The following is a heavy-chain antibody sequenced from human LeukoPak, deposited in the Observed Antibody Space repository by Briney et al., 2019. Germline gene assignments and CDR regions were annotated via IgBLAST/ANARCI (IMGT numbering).Heavy chain of an antibody. D-gene: IGHD3-16*01. CDR2: IIPIFGTA. J-gene: IGHJ4*02. CDR3: ARENDSRDPPHFDY. V-gene: IGHV1-69*06. CDR1: GYTFTSYG. Sequence: SVKVSCKASGYTFTSYGISWVRQAPGQGLEWMGGIIPIFGTANYAQKFRGRVTITADKSTRTAYMELSSLRSEDTAVYYCARENDSRDPPHFDYWGQGTLVTVSS.